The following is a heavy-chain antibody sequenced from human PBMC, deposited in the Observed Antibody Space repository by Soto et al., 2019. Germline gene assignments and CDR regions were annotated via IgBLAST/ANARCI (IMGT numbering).Heavy chain of an antibody. V-gene: IGHV3-23*01. CDR1: GFTLSSYA. D-gene: IGHD6-19*01. Sequence: GGSLRLSWAASGFTLSSYAMSLVRQAQGKGLEWVSAISGSGGSTYYADSVKGRFTISRDNSKNTLYLQMNSLRAEDTAVYYCAKDVPIIAVAGPIDYWGQGTLVTVSS. J-gene: IGHJ4*02. CDR2: ISGSGGST. CDR3: AKDVPIIAVAGPIDY.